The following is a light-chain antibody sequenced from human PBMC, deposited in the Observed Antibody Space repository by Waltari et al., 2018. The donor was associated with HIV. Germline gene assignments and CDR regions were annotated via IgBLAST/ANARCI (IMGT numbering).Light chain of an antibody. Sequence: DIQMTQSPSSLSASVGDRVTIICRASQNIRNYLNWYQQKPGKAPNLLIYAASSLQSGVPSGFRGSGSGTDFTLTISSLQPEDFATYYCQHSYTTPWTFGQGTKVEIK. V-gene: IGKV1-39*01. CDR1: QNIRNY. CDR3: QHSYTTPWT. J-gene: IGKJ1*01. CDR2: AAS.